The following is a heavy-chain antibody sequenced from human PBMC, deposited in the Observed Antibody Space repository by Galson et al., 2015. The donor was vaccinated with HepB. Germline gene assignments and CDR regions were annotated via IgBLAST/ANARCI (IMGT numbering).Heavy chain of an antibody. Sequence: SLRLSCAASGFTFSSYGMHWVRQAPGKGLEWVAVISHDGTNRYYADSVKGRFTISRDNSKNTLYLQMNRLRAEDTAVYYCAKYYGSVNYYGVDVWGQGTTVTVSS. D-gene: IGHD3-10*01. V-gene: IGHV3-30*18. CDR3: AKYYGSVNYYGVDV. J-gene: IGHJ6*02. CDR1: GFTFSSYG. CDR2: ISHDGTNR.